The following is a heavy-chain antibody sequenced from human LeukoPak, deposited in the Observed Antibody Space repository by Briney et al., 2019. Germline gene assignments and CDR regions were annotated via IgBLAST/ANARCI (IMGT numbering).Heavy chain of an antibody. D-gene: IGHD2-2*01. V-gene: IGHV3-11*05. CDR2: ISSSGSNT. Sequence: GGSLRLSCAASGFTFGDHYMSWIRQAPGKGLEWVSYISSSGSNTIYADSVRGRFTISRDNAKNSLYLQMNSLRDEDTAVYYCVRDPHIVVVPAARVYYFDYWGQGTLVTVSS. CDR1: GFTFGDHY. J-gene: IGHJ4*02. CDR3: VRDPHIVVVPAARVYYFDY.